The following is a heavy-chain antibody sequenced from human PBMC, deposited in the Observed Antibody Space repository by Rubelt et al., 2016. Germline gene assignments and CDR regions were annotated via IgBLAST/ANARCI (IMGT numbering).Heavy chain of an antibody. J-gene: IGHJ5*02. V-gene: IGHV3-74*01. CDR3: ARDIAPGGSRGWLDP. CDR2: INSDGSSK. Sequence: EVKVVESGGGLVQPGGSLRLSCVGSGFDVNRFLMHWVRQAPGKGLEWVSRINSDGSSKLYAGSVTGRVTNSRDDAKKTQYLQLSSLRAEDTALYYCARDIAPGGSRGWLDPWGQGTLVTVSS. CDR1: GFDVNRFL. D-gene: IGHD6-13*01.